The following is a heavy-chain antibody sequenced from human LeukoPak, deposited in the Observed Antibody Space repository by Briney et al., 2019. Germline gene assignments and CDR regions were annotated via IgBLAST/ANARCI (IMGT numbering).Heavy chain of an antibody. J-gene: IGHJ4*02. CDR3: ARTRVDTTTFDYFDY. CDR2: IYSGGST. Sequence: GGSLRLSCVVSGFTVSTNFMSWVRQAPGERLEWVSVIYSGGSTYYADSVKGRFTISRDNSKNTLYLQMNSLRAEDTAVYYCARTRVDTTTFDYFDYWGQGTLVTVSS. D-gene: IGHD4-11*01. V-gene: IGHV3-53*01. CDR1: GFTVSTNF.